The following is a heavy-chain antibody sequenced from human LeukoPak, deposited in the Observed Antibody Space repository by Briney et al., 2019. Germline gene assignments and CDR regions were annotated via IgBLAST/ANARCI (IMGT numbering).Heavy chain of an antibody. V-gene: IGHV4-39*07. CDR3: ARGYSSGWNY. Sequence: PSETLSLACTVSGGSIGRSSYYWGWIRQPPGKGLEWIGNIYYNGNTDYNPSLKSRVTISVDTPKNQFSLKLSSVTAADTAVYYCARGYSSGWNYWGQGTLVTVSS. D-gene: IGHD6-19*01. CDR1: GGSIGRSSYY. CDR2: IYYNGNT. J-gene: IGHJ4*02.